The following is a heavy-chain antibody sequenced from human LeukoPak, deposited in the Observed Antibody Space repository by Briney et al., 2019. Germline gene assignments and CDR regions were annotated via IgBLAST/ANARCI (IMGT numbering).Heavy chain of an antibody. Sequence: GGSLRLSCAASGFTFSEKWMHWVRQAPGKGLVWVSRVSPDGWTTEYVDSLKGRFIITRARDQNTMYLQMNMLRVEATAVYYCARGQSGTYSFDFGGQGTLVTVSP. J-gene: IGHJ4*02. CDR2: VSPDGWTT. CDR3: ARGQSGTYSFDF. V-gene: IGHV3-74*01. D-gene: IGHD1-26*01. CDR1: GFTFSEKW.